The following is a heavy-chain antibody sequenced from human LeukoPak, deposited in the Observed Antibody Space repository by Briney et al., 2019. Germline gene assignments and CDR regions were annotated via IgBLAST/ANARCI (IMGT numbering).Heavy chain of an antibody. D-gene: IGHD6-19*01. CDR1: GGSVSSGSYY. CDR2: IYYSGST. Sequence: SETLSLTCTVSGGSVSSGSYYWGWIRQPPGKGLEGIGYIYYSGSTNNNPSLKSRVTISLDTSKNQFSLKLSSVTAADTAVYYCARDTGWQPNVFDIWGQGTIVTVSS. J-gene: IGHJ3*02. CDR3: ARDTGWQPNVFDI. V-gene: IGHV4-61*01.